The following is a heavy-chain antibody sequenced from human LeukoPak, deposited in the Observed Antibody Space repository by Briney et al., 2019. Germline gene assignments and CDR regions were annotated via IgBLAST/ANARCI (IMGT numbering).Heavy chain of an antibody. CDR3: ARVAWRELGDAFDI. CDR2: ISAYNGNT. J-gene: IGHJ3*02. CDR1: GGTFSSYA. D-gene: IGHD1-26*01. Sequence: GSSVKVSCKASGGTFSSYAISWVRQAPGQGLEWMGWISAYNGNTNYAQKLQGRVTMTTDTSTSTAYMELRSLRSDDTAVYYCARVAWRELGDAFDIWGQGTMATVSS. V-gene: IGHV1-18*01.